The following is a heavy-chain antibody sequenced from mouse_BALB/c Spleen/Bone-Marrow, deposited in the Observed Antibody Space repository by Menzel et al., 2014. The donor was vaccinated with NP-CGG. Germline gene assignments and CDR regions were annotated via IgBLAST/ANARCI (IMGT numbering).Heavy chain of an antibody. J-gene: IGHJ1*01. CDR3: ARPRMITTSFDV. CDR2: INSGGTYI. Sequence: EVHLVESGGGLVKPGGSLKLSCAAPGFTFSTYAMSWVRQTPEKRPEWVATINSGGTYIYYADSVKGRFTISRDNAKNTLYLQMSSLRSEDTAMFYCARPRMITTSFDVWGAGTTVTVSS. D-gene: IGHD2-4*01. CDR1: GFTFSTYA. V-gene: IGHV5-9-3*01.